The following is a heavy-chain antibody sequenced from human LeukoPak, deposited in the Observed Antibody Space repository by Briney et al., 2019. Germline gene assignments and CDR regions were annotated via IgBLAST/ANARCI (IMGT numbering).Heavy chain of an antibody. Sequence: SETLSLTCTVSGGSISSSVYYWGWIRQPPGKGLEYIGSFYYGGSTYYNPSLKSRVSISVDTSKNRFSLKLNSVTAAGTAVYYCARHNAGTGDFDYWGQGTLVTVSS. CDR2: FYYGGST. CDR1: GGSISSSVYY. CDR3: ARHNAGTGDFDY. V-gene: IGHV4-39*01. J-gene: IGHJ4*02. D-gene: IGHD1-1*01.